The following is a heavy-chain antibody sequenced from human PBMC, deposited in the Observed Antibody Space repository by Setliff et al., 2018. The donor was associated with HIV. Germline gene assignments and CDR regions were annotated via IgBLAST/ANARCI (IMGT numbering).Heavy chain of an antibody. J-gene: IGHJ6*03. CDR1: GGALSSYA. D-gene: IGHD6-13*01. V-gene: IGHV1-69*05. Sequence: ASVKVSCKASGGALSSYAITWVRQAPGQGLEWMGGFIPIFDTAKYAQKFQGRLTITRDDSTNTAYMELGSLRSEDTAVYYCARGIGLIREDFYCYMDVWGKGTTVTVSS. CDR2: FIPIFDTA. CDR3: ARGIGLIREDFYCYMDV.